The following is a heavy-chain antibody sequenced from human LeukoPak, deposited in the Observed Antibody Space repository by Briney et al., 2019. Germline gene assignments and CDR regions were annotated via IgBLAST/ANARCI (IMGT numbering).Heavy chain of an antibody. CDR1: GFTFSNYG. Sequence: GGSLRLSCTASGFTFSNYGMHWVRQAPGKGLEWVAAISYDGSNEYYADSVKGRFTISRDNSKNTLYLQMNSLRAEDTAVYYCAKENGIAAGTLDYWGQGTLVTVSS. CDR3: AKENGIAAGTLDY. D-gene: IGHD6-25*01. J-gene: IGHJ4*02. V-gene: IGHV3-30*18. CDR2: ISYDGSNE.